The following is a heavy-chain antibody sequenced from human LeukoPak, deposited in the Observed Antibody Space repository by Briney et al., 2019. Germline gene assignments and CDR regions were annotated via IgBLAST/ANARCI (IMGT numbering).Heavy chain of an antibody. Sequence: PGGSLRLSCAASGFTFSSYAMRWVRQAPGKGLEWVAVISYDGSNKYYADSVKGRFTISRDNSKNTLYLQMNSLRAEDTAVYYCARDIGIPWGQGTLVTVSS. CDR2: ISYDGSNK. CDR3: ARDIGIP. CDR1: GFTFSSYA. J-gene: IGHJ5*02. D-gene: IGHD1-14*01. V-gene: IGHV3-30-3*01.